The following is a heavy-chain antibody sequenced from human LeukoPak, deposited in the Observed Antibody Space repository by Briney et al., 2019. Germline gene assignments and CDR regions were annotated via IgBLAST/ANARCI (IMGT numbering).Heavy chain of an antibody. Sequence: QTGGSLRLSCAASGFTFSSYAMSWVRQAPGKGLERVSAISGSGGSTYYADSVKGRFTISRDNSKNTLYLQMNSLRAEDTAVYYCAKLSYYDILTGYPSFDYWGQGTLVTVSS. V-gene: IGHV3-23*01. CDR1: GFTFSSYA. CDR3: AKLSYYDILTGYPSFDY. J-gene: IGHJ4*02. D-gene: IGHD3-9*01. CDR2: ISGSGGST.